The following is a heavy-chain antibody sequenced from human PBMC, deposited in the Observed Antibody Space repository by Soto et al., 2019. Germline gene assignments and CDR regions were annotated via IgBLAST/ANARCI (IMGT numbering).Heavy chain of an antibody. Sequence: LSLTCTVFGGPFTGHFWSWVRQPPGKGLEWIGEVSHSGNTKYYPSLRSRVTLSVDSSKNQISLALTSVTAADTAVYYCARAKFERNGWHPFDIWCQGTLVTVSS. CDR1: GGPFTGHF. J-gene: IGHJ4*02. CDR2: VSHSGNT. D-gene: IGHD2-15*01. CDR3: ARAKFERNGWHPFDI. V-gene: IGHV4-34*01.